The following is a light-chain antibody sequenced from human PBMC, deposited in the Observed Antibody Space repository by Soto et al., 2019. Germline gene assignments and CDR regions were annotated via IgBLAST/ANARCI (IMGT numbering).Light chain of an antibody. CDR3: MQALQSPFT. J-gene: IGKJ3*01. CDR2: LGS. CDR1: QSLLSSNGYNY. Sequence: DIVMTQSPLSLPVTPGEPASISCRSSQSLLSSNGYNYLDWFLQKPGQSPQLVIYLGSYRASGVPDRFSGSGSGTDFTLNISTVEAEDVGVYYCMQALQSPFTFGTGTKVDI. V-gene: IGKV2-28*01.